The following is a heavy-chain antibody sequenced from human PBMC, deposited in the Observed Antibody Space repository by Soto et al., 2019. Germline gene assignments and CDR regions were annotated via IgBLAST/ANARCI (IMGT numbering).Heavy chain of an antibody. CDR1: GFSLSTSEVG. CDR3: AHAPGIAVTTNWFDP. Sequence: SGPTLVNPTQTLTLTCTFSGFSLSTSEVGVGWIRQPPGKALQWLSLIYWDDDKRYSPSLKSRLTITKDTSKNQVVLTMTNMDPVDTATYYCAHAPGIAVTTNWFDPWGQGILVTVSS. J-gene: IGHJ5*02. CDR2: IYWDDDK. D-gene: IGHD6-19*01. V-gene: IGHV2-5*02.